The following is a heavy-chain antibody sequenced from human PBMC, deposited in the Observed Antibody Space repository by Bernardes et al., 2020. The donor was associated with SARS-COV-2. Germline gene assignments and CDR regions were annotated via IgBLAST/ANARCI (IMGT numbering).Heavy chain of an antibody. V-gene: IGHV3-23*01. Sequence: GGSLRLSCAASGFTFGTYAMNWVRQAPGKGLEWVSALSGSGGSTYYADSEKGRFTISRDNSKNTLYLQMNSLRAEDTAVYYCAKGGGSGYSSGYYYDYGLDVWGQGTTVTVSS. D-gene: IGHD5-18*01. J-gene: IGHJ6*02. CDR2: LSGSGGST. CDR3: AKGGGSGYSSGYYYDYGLDV. CDR1: GFTFGTYA.